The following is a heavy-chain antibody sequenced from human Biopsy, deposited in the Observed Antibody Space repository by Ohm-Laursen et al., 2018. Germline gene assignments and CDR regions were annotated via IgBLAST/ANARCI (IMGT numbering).Heavy chain of an antibody. Sequence: GTLSLTCTVYGESFNGYYWSWIRQTPGKGLEWIGEINHSGRTNYNPSLKSRFTISVDTSKNQFSLKVRSVTAADTAVYYCVRGVDYYDPYHYYALDVWGQGTTVTVSS. J-gene: IGHJ6*02. D-gene: IGHD3-22*01. CDR3: VRGVDYYDPYHYYALDV. V-gene: IGHV4-34*01. CDR1: GESFNGYY. CDR2: INHSGRT.